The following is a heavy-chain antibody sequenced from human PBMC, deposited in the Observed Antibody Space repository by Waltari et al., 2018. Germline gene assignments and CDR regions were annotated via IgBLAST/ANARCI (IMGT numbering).Heavy chain of an antibody. V-gene: IGHV4-34*01. Sequence: DYFWVWIRQAPGKGLEWIGEINHSGNTNYKSSLKSRATISVDTSESQFSLSLRSVTAADTAVYYCARAPAMVRRAFDSWGQGALVTVSS. CDR2: INHSGNT. D-gene: IGHD3-10*01. J-gene: IGHJ4*02. CDR1: DYF. CDR3: ARAPAMVRRAFDS.